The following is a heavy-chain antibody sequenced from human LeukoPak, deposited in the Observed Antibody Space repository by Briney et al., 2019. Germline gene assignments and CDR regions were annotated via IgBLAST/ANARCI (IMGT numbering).Heavy chain of an antibody. CDR1: GFTFSSAW. CDR2: IKSKSDGATT. V-gene: IGHV3-15*01. D-gene: IGHD6-19*01. CDR3: GAEYSGGWYVFDS. J-gene: IGHJ4*02. Sequence: GGSLRLSCATSGFTFSSAWMSWVRQAPGKGLEWVGRIKSKSDGATTEYAAPVKGRFIISRDDSKNTLHLRMNSLKTEDTAVYYCGAEYSGGWYVFDSWGQGTLVTVSA.